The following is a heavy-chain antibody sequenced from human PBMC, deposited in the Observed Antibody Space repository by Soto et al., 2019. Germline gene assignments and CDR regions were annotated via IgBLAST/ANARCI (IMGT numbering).Heavy chain of an antibody. Sequence: QVQLVESGGGVVQPGRSLRLSCAASDFTFSSYGMHWVRQAPGKALERVAVIWYDGSNKYYADSVKGRFTISRDNSKNRLYLQMNGLRAEDTAVYYCARASYYDFWSGYGWFDPWGQGTLFTVSS. CDR3: ARASYYDFWSGYGWFDP. CDR2: IWYDGSNK. V-gene: IGHV3-33*01. D-gene: IGHD3-3*01. CDR1: DFTFSSYG. J-gene: IGHJ5*02.